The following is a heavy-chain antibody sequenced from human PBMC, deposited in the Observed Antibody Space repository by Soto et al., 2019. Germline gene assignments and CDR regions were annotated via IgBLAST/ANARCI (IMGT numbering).Heavy chain of an antibody. D-gene: IGHD6-13*01. Sequence: QVQLVQSGAEMRKPGASVKVSCKASGYTFTTYAINWVRQAPGQGLEWMGWISAYNGDTKYAQRLQGRVTMTTDTSTSTAYMELRSLTSDDTAVYYCARDGNQQVVPDSWGQGNLVTVSS. CDR1: GYTFTTYA. V-gene: IGHV1-18*01. CDR3: ARDGNQQVVPDS. J-gene: IGHJ5*01. CDR2: ISAYNGDT.